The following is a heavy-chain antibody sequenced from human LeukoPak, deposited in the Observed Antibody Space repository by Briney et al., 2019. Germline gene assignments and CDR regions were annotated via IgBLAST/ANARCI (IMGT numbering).Heavy chain of an antibody. J-gene: IGHJ5*02. Sequence: PGGSLRLSCAASRFTFSSYSMNWVRQAPGKGLEWVSYISSSSSSIYYADSVKGRFTISRDNAKNSLYLQMKSLRAEDTAVYYCARGKTSQNIVTRKTYNWFDPWGQGTLVTVSS. CDR3: ARGKTSQNIVTRKTYNWFDP. CDR2: ISSSSSSI. CDR1: RFTFSSYS. V-gene: IGHV3-48*04. D-gene: IGHD2/OR15-2a*01.